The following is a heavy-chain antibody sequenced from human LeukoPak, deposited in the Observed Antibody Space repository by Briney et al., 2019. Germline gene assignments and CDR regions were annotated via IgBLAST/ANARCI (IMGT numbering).Heavy chain of an antibody. Sequence: ASVKVSCKASGYTFTSYYMHWVGQAPGQGREGVGIINPSGGSTSYAQKFQGRVTMPRDPSTSTVYMELSSLSPEDTAVYYCARDRVVSSGYYFDAFDIWGQGTMATVSS. D-gene: IGHD3-22*01. CDR3: ARDRVVSSGYYFDAFDI. CDR2: INPSGGST. V-gene: IGHV1-46*01. CDR1: GYTFTSYY. J-gene: IGHJ3*02.